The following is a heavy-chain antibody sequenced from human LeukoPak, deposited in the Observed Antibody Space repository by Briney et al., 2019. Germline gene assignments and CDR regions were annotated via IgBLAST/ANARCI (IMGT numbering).Heavy chain of an antibody. Sequence: PSETLSLTCIDSLGSITSNVWSWIRHTPRNELEWLWYIYSRRSTNYNPSPNSRVTLSVDTSNSQCFLKLSSVTAADTSVYYCARGHSSGYGWFVPWGHGTLVTVSP. D-gene: IGHD5-18*01. CDR3: ARGHSSGYGWFVP. CDR2: IYSRRST. CDR1: LGSITSNV. J-gene: IGHJ5*02. V-gene: IGHV4-59*01.